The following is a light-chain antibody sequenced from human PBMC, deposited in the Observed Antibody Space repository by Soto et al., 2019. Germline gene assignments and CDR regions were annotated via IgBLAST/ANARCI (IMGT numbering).Light chain of an antibody. Sequence: EIVMTQSPATLSVSPGERATLSCRASQSVSSNLAWYQQKPGQAPRLLIYGASHRATAIPARFSGSGSGTEFTLTISSLQSEDFAVYYCQQYNNWPPKTFGQGTKVEIK. CDR3: QQYNNWPPKT. CDR1: QSVSSN. CDR2: GAS. J-gene: IGKJ1*01. V-gene: IGKV3-15*01.